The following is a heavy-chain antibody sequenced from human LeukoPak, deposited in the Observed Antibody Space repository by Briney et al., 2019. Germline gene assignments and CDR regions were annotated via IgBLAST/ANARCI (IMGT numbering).Heavy chain of an antibody. Sequence: PGGSLRLSCAASGFTFDDYAMSWVRQAPGKGLEWVSLINSDGSSTIYADSVKGRFTISRDNAKNTLYLQMNSLRAEDTAVYYCARVRAGDYFDYWGQGTLVTVSS. V-gene: IGHV3-74*01. D-gene: IGHD3-10*01. CDR1: GFTFDDYA. CDR3: ARVRAGDYFDY. J-gene: IGHJ4*02. CDR2: INSDGSST.